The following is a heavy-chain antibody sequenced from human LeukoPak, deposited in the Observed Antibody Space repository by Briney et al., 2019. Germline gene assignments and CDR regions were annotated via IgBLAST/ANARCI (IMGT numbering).Heavy chain of an antibody. CDR1: GGSISSSSYY. CDR3: ARASYNWNYVDY. D-gene: IGHD1-20*01. V-gene: IGHV4-30-2*01. CDR2: IYHSGST. Sequence: SETLSLTCTVSGGSISSSSYYWSWIRQPPGKGLEWIGYIYHSGSTYYNPSLKSRVTISVDRSKNQFSLKLSSVTAADTAVYYCARASYNWNYVDYWGQGTLVTVSS. J-gene: IGHJ4*02.